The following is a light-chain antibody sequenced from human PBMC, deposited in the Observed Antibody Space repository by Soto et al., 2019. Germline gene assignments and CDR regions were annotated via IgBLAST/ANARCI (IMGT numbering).Light chain of an antibody. Sequence: QLVLTQPASVSESPGQSITISCTGTSSDVGGYNYVSWYQHHPGKAPRLLIYDVSYRPSGVSSRFSGSKSGNTASLTISGLQAEDDADYYCSSYARNSTVVFGGGTKLTVL. CDR3: SSYARNSTVV. CDR2: DVS. CDR1: SSDVGGYNY. J-gene: IGLJ2*01. V-gene: IGLV2-14*03.